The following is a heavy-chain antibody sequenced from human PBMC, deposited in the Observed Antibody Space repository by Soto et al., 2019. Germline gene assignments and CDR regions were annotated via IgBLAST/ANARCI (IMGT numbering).Heavy chain of an antibody. CDR2: IKQDGSER. CDR1: GFSFGTYW. CDR3: ARDVGPITIFGEALSGYFDF. Sequence: GGSLRLSCAVAGFSFGTYWMSWVRQAPGKGLEWLASIKQDGSERYYLDSVKGRFTISRDNAKDSLSLQMNSLRGEDTAFYYCARDVGPITIFGEALSGYFDFWGQGTLVTVSS. J-gene: IGHJ4*02. V-gene: IGHV3-7*03. D-gene: IGHD3-3*01.